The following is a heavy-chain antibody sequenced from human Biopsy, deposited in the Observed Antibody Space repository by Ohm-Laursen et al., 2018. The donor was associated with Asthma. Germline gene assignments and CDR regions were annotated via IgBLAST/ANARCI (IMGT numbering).Heavy chain of an antibody. D-gene: IGHD6-19*01. Sequence: SVKVSCKAPGGTFSNFAISWVRQAPGQGLEWLGGINTVFGTTNYAQKFQGRVTITEDESTSTAYMEVTSLRSEDTAIYYCARCQVGYSSGRSLLLKKIYYSGMDVWGQGTAVTVSS. CDR2: INTVFGTT. CDR3: ARCQVGYSSGRSLLLKKIYYSGMDV. CDR1: GGTFSNFA. J-gene: IGHJ6*02. V-gene: IGHV1-69*13.